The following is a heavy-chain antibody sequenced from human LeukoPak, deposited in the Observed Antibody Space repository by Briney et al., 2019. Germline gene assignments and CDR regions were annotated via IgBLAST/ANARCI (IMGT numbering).Heavy chain of an antibody. CDR1: GGTFSSYA. D-gene: IGHD1-20*01. V-gene: IGHV1-69*04. J-gene: IGHJ4*02. CDR3: ARDRVNWNLGRGVGY. Sequence: ASVKVSCKASGGTFSSYAISWVRQAPGQGLEWMGRIIPILGIANYAQKFQGRVTITADKSTSTAYMELSSLRSEDTAVYYCARDRVNWNLGRGVGYWGQGTLVTVSS. CDR2: IIPILGIA.